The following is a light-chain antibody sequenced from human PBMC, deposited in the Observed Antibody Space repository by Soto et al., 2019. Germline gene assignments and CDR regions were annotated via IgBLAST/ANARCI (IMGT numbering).Light chain of an antibody. Sequence: EIVLTQSPGTLSLSAGGGATLSCRASQSVSNNYIAWYQQKPGQATRLLLHGASSRATGIPDRFSGSGSGTEFTLTIRNMEHEDFAVYYCQQYCCAPLTFGGGTKVEI. CDR1: QSVSNNY. CDR2: GAS. V-gene: IGKV3-20*01. CDR3: QQYCCAPLT. J-gene: IGKJ4*01.